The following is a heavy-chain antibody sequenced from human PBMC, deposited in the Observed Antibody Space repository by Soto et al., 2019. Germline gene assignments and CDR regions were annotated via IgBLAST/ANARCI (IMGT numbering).Heavy chain of an antibody. CDR1: GFTFDSYA. D-gene: IGHD3-10*01. V-gene: IGHV3-23*01. J-gene: IGHJ4*02. Sequence: PGGSLRLSCAASGFTFDSYAMNWVRQAPGKGLEWVSVVTATSASTYYADSVKGRFTISRDSSKNTLYLQMNGLRADDTAVYYCAKGITVTRGLDYWGLGTLVTVSS. CDR2: VTATSAST. CDR3: AKGITVTRGLDY.